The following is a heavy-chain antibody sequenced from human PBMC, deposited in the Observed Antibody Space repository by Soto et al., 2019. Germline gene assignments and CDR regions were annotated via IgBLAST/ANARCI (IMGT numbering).Heavy chain of an antibody. CDR2: INPNSGGT. J-gene: IGHJ4*02. CDR1: GYTFTGYY. D-gene: IGHD5-12*01. Sequence: ASVKVSCKASGYTFTGYYMHWLRQSPGQGLEWMGWINPNSGGTNYAQKFQGWVTMTRDTSISTAYMELSRLRSDDTAVYYCARDGYSGYDLYYWGQGTLVTVSS. V-gene: IGHV1-2*04. CDR3: ARDGYSGYDLYY.